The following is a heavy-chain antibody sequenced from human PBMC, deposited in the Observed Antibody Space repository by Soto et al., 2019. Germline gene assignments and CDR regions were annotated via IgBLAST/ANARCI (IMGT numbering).Heavy chain of an antibody. CDR2: IYYSGST. D-gene: IGHD6-6*01. V-gene: IGHV4-39*01. CDR1: GGSISSSSYY. Sequence: SETLSLTCTVSGGSISSSSYYWGWIRQPRGKGLEWIGSIYYSGSTYYNPSLKSRVTISVDTSKNQFSLKLSSVTAADTAVYYRARQLPSSPTYYYYYTMDGGGKGTTVTVSS. J-gene: IGHJ6*03. CDR3: ARQLPSSPTYYYYYTMDG.